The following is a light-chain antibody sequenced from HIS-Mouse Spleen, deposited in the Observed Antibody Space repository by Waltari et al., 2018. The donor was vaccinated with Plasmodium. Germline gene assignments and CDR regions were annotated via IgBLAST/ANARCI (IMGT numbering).Light chain of an antibody. V-gene: IGKV1-39*01. CDR2: AAS. J-gene: IGKJ4*01. CDR1: QIISSS. CDR3: QQCYSTPPT. Sequence: DMQMTQSPSSLSASVGEGATITCRARQIISSSLTWYQQKPGKAPKLLIYAASSLQSGVPSRFSDSGSGIDFTLTISSLQPEDFATYYCQQCYSTPPTFGGGTKVEIK.